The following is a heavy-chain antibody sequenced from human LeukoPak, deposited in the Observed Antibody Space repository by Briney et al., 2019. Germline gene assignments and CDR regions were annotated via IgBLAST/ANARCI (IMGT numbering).Heavy chain of an antibody. Sequence: PGGSLRLSCAASGFTFSNYAMSWVRQAPGKGLEWVSAISGSASSTYHADSVKGRFTISRDNSKNTLYLQMNSLRAEDTAVYYCAKVNQGQGFDYWGQGTLVTVSS. J-gene: IGHJ4*02. CDR2: ISGSASST. V-gene: IGHV3-23*01. CDR1: GFTFSNYA. CDR3: AKVNQGQGFDY.